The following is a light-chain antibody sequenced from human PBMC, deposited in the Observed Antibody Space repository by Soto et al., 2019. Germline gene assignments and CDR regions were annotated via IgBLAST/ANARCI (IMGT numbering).Light chain of an antibody. V-gene: IGKV3-20*01. CDR3: QQHGSSPFA. J-gene: IGKJ3*01. Sequence: EIVLTQSPGTLYLSPGEIATLSCRASQSVTSTYLAWYQQKPGQAPRLLIYAASTRATGIPDRFSGSGSGTDFTLTISRLEPEDFAVYYCQQHGSSPFAFGPGTKVDIK. CDR1: QSVTSTY. CDR2: AAS.